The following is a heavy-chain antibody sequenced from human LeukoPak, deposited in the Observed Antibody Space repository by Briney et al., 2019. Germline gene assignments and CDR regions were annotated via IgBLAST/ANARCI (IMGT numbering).Heavy chain of an antibody. J-gene: IGHJ3*02. V-gene: IGHV4-59*01. Sequence: SETLSLTCTVSGGSISSYYWSWIRQPPGKGLEWIGYIYYSGSTNYNPSLKSRVTISVDTSKNQFSLKLSSVTAADTAVYYCATAPYSLGAFDIWGQGTMVTVSS. CDR3: ATAPYSLGAFDI. CDR2: IYYSGST. CDR1: GGSISSYY. D-gene: IGHD3-16*01.